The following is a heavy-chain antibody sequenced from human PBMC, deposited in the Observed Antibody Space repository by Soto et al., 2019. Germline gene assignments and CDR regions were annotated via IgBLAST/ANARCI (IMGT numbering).Heavy chain of an antibody. D-gene: IGHD4-17*01. J-gene: IGHJ4*02. V-gene: IGHV3-11*01. Sequence: QVQLVESGGGLFDPGGSLRLSCVASGFTFSDYYLSWFPQAPGTGLDYVSNISNSGTTRYYADSGTGRSTISRDNANNSLFLQLNSLRVEDTAMYYCARAREPYFSLRPVDYWGQGTLVTVSS. CDR1: GFTFSDYY. CDR3: ARAREPYFSLRPVDY. CDR2: ISNSGTTR.